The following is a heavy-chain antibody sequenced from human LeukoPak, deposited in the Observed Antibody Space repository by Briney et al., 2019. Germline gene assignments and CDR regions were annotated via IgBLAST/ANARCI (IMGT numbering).Heavy chain of an antibody. CDR3: ARDREGLAYFDY. Sequence: GASVKVSCKASGYTFTGKFIHWVRQAPGQGLEWMGWIDPNSGGTDYAQKFRGRVTMTRDTPTSTAYMDLSSLISDDTAVYYCARDREGLAYFDYWGQGTLVTVSS. CDR1: GYTFTGKF. J-gene: IGHJ4*02. V-gene: IGHV1-2*02. CDR2: IDPNSGGT. D-gene: IGHD3/OR15-3a*01.